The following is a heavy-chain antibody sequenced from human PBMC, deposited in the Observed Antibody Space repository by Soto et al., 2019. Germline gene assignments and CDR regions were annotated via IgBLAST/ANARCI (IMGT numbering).Heavy chain of an antibody. J-gene: IGHJ2*01. D-gene: IGHD3-16*01. CDR2: IIPVFGRA. CDR3: SRDNFGVRVFDV. V-gene: IGHV1-69*01. CDR1: GGPFSSHG. Sequence: SVQASCTAPGGPFSSHGITWVLQAPGQGLEWMGGIIPVFGRATYAQKFQGRVTIIADESTSTAYMELSSLRSEDTAVYYGSRDNFGVRVFDVRGRGTRVTV.